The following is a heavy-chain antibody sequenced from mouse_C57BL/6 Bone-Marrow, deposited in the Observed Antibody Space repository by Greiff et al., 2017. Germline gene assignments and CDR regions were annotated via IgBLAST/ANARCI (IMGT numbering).Heavy chain of an antibody. Sequence: VQLQQSGAELVRPGASVKLSCKASGYNFKDYYMHWVKQRPEQGLEWIGRIDPEGGDTEYAAKFQGKATLTADKFSTTAYLQLSSLTSEDTSGDYCTTGDVNYAGFAYWGQGTLVTGSA. CDR2: IDPEGGDT. CDR3: TTGDVNYAGFAY. J-gene: IGHJ3*01. V-gene: IGHV14-1*01. CDR1: GYNFKDYY. D-gene: IGHD2-1*01.